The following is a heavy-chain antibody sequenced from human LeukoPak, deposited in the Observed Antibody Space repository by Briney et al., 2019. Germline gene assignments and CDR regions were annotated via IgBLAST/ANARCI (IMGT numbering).Heavy chain of an antibody. CDR2: IKQDGSEK. Sequence: GGSLRLSCAASGFTFSSYWMSWVRQAPGKGLEWVANIKQDGSEKYYVDSVKGRFTISRDNAKNSLYLQMNSLRAEDTAVYYCASSPYDYVWGSYRLDYWGQGTLVTVSS. V-gene: IGHV3-7*01. D-gene: IGHD3-16*02. CDR3: ASSPYDYVWGSYRLDY. J-gene: IGHJ4*02. CDR1: GFTFSSYW.